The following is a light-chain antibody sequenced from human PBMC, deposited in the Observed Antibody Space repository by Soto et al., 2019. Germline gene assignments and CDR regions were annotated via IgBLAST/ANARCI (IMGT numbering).Light chain of an antibody. J-gene: IGLJ1*01. V-gene: IGLV2-14*01. Sequence: QSVLTQPASVSGSPGQSITFSCTGTSSDIGAYDYVSWYQQHPGKAPKLMIYEVSNRPSGVSNRFSGSKSGNTASLTISGLQAEDEADYYCGSWDSSLSAYVFATGTKVTVL. CDR2: EVS. CDR3: GSWDSSLSAYV. CDR1: SSDIGAYDY.